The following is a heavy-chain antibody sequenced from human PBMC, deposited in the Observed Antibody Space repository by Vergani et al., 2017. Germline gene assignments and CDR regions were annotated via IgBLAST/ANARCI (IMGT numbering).Heavy chain of an antibody. CDR1: GYSISSGYF. V-gene: IGHV4-38-2*02. Sequence: QVQLQESGPGLVKPSQTLALTCTVSGYSISSGYFWGWIRQSPGKGLEWLGTIDRTGRTHLSPSLKSRLTISVDTTKNQFSLRLTSATAADTAVYYCASDTHSGQRADRWGQGILVTVTS. CDR2: IDRTGRT. CDR3: ASDTHSGQRADR. D-gene: IGHD6-19*01. J-gene: IGHJ5*02.